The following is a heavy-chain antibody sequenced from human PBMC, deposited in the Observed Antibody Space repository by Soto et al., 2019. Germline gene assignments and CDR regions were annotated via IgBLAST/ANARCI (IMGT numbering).Heavy chain of an antibody. J-gene: IGHJ4*02. Sequence: QVQLVQSGAEVKKPGASVKVSCKASGYTFTSYSMHWVRQAPRQRLEWMGWINAGNGNTKYSQKFQGSVTITRDTSARTDYMEMSSLRSEDTAVYACARDVGATDYWGQGTLVTVSS. V-gene: IGHV1-3*01. D-gene: IGHD1-26*01. CDR1: GYTFTSYS. CDR3: ARDVGATDY. CDR2: INAGNGNT.